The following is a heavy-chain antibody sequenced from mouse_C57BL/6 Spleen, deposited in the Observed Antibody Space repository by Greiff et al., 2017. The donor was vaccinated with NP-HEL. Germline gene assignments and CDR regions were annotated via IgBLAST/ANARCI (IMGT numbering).Heavy chain of an antibody. V-gene: IGHV1-59*01. D-gene: IGHD1-1*01. J-gene: IGHJ4*01. Sequence: VQLQQPGAELVRPRTSVKLSCKASGYTFTSYWMHWVKPRPGQGLEWIGVIDPSDSYTNYNQKFKGKATLTVDTSSSTAYMQLSSLTSEDSAVYYCARGYGSSYYAMDYWGQGTSVTVSS. CDR2: IDPSDSYT. CDR1: GYTFTSYW. CDR3: ARGYGSSYYAMDY.